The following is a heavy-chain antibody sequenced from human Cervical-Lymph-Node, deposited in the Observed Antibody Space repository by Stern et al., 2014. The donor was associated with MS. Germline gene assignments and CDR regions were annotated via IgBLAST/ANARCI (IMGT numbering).Heavy chain of an antibody. Sequence: QVQLQESGPGLVKPSETLSLTCTVSGGSISSYYWSWIRQPPGTGLEWIGYIYYSGSTNYNPSLKSRVTISVDTSKNQFSLKLSSVTAADTAVYYCARDNINSSGGLDYWGQGTLVTVSS. CDR1: GGSISSYY. CDR2: IYYSGST. J-gene: IGHJ4*02. V-gene: IGHV4-59*01. D-gene: IGHD3-22*01. CDR3: ARDNINSSGGLDY.